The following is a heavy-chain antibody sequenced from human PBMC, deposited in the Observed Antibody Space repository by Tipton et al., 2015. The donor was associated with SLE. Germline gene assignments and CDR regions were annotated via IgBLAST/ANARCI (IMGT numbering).Heavy chain of an antibody. Sequence: SLRLSCAASGFTFRKYWMSWVRQTPGKGLEWVANIKHDGSEKYYVDSLKGRFTISRDNAKNSLYLQMNSLRAEDSAVYYCAGLYGMDVWGQGTTVTVSS. CDR1: GFTFRKYW. CDR3: AGLYGMDV. J-gene: IGHJ6*02. CDR2: IKHDGSEK. V-gene: IGHV3-7*01. D-gene: IGHD3-16*01.